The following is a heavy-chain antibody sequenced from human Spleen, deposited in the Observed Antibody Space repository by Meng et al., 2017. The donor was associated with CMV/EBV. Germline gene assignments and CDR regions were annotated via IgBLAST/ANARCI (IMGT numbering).Heavy chain of an antibody. J-gene: IGHJ4*02. V-gene: IGHV5-51*01. Sequence: SAYSSTNYWIGWVRQMPGKGLDWMGIIYPADSESRYSPSFQGQVTISAGKSITTAFLQWISLRASDTAMYYCVRCPSGFNDACYSDSWGPGTLVTVSS. CDR1: AYSSTNYW. CDR2: IYPADSES. D-gene: IGHD2-21*02. CDR3: VRCPSGFNDACYSDS.